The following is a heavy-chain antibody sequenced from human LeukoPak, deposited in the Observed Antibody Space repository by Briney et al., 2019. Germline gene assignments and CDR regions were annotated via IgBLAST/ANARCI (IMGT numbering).Heavy chain of an antibody. D-gene: IGHD4-17*01. Sequence: GGSLRVFCAASGFTVSSNYMSWVRQAPGKGLEWVSVIYSGGSTYYADSVKGRFTISRDNSKNTLYLQMNSLRADDTAVYYCAKDRYGEYATEIDYWGQGTLVTVSS. J-gene: IGHJ4*02. V-gene: IGHV3-53*01. CDR1: GFTVSSNY. CDR3: AKDRYGEYATEIDY. CDR2: IYSGGST.